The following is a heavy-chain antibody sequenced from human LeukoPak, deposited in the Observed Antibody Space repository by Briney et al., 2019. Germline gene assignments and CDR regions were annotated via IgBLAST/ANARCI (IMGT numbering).Heavy chain of an antibody. CDR2: INPNSGGT. V-gene: IGHV1-2*02. J-gene: IGHJ5*02. Sequence: GASVKVSCKASGYTFSGYYMHWVRQAPGQGLEWMGWINPNSGGTNYVQKFQGRVTMTRDTSICTAYMELSRLRSDDTAVYYCARDYYGSGSYPPFDPWGQGTLVTVSS. D-gene: IGHD3-10*01. CDR1: GYTFSGYY. CDR3: ARDYYGSGSYPPFDP.